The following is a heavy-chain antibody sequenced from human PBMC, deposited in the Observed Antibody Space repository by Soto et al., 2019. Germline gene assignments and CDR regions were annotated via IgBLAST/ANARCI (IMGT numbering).Heavy chain of an antibody. CDR2: IYYSGST. CDR3: ARDPRYRGYGMDV. V-gene: IGHV4-31*03. D-gene: IGHD1-1*01. J-gene: IGHJ6*02. Sequence: PSETLSLTCTVSGGSISSGGYYWSWIRQHPGKGLEWIGYIYYSGSTYYNPSLKSRVTISVDTSKNQFSLKLSSVTAADTAVYYCARDPRYRGYGMDVWGQGTTVTVSS. CDR1: GGSISSGGYY.